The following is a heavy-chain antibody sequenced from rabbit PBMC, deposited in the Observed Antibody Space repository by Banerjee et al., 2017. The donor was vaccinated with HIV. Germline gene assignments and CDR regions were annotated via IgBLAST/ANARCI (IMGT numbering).Heavy chain of an antibody. CDR1: GFSFSSSYW. D-gene: IGHD8-1*01. CDR2: IYTGSGST. V-gene: IGHV1S40*01. J-gene: IGHJ2*01. CDR3: ARHVGSSYYRDALDP. Sequence: QSLEESGGDLVKPGASLTLTCTASGFSFSSSYWMCWVRQAPGKGLEWIGCIYTGSGSTWYASWAKGRFTISKTSSTTVTLQMTSLTAADTATYFCARHVGSSYYRDALDPRGPGTLVTVS.